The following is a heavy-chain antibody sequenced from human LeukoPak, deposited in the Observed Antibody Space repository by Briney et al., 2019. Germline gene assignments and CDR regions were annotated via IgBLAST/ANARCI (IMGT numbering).Heavy chain of an antibody. D-gene: IGHD4-17*01. CDR2: IYPGDSDT. J-gene: IGHJ4*02. CDR1: GYTITSNW. CDR3: ARQEDYGDYAPHDY. V-gene: IGHV5-51*01. Sequence: GESLKISCKGSGYTITSNWLGWVRQMPGKGLEWMGIIYPGDSDTRYSPSFQGQVTISADKSISTAYLQWSSLKASDTAMYYCARQEDYGDYAPHDYWGQGTLVTVSS.